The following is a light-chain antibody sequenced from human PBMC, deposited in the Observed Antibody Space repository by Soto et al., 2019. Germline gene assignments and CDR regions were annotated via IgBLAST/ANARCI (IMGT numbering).Light chain of an antibody. CDR3: QQRSNWPRT. V-gene: IGKV3-11*01. CDR1: QSVRTK. Sequence: EIVMTQSPDTLYVSPGEGATLSCRASQSVRTKLAWYQQKAGQAPRLLIYGASTRATGIPDRFSGSGSGTDFTLTISSLEPEDFAVYYCQQRSNWPRTFGQGTRLEI. CDR2: GAS. J-gene: IGKJ5*01.